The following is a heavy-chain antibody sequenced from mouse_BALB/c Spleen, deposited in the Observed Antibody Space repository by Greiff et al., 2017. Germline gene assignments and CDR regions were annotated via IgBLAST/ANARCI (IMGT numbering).Heavy chain of an antibody. Sequence: EVQRVESGGDLVKPGGSLKLSCAASGFTFSSYGMSWVRQTPDKRLEWVATISSGGSYTYYPDSVKGRFTISRDNAKNTLYLQMSSLKSEDTAMYYCAFTTGRRYYYAMDDWGQGTSVTVSS. CDR2: ISSGGSYT. CDR1: GFTFSSYG. D-gene: IGHD2-12*01. CDR3: AFTTGRRYYYAMDD. V-gene: IGHV5-6*01. J-gene: IGHJ4*01.